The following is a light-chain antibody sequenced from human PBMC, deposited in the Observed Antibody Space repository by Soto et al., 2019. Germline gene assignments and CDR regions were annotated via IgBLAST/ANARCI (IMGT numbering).Light chain of an antibody. CDR3: QQYDNSLYT. CDR1: QSLSSSY. CDR2: GAS. Sequence: EIVLTQSPGTLSLSPGDRATLSCRASQSLSSSYLAWYQQKPGQPPRLLIYGASTRAAGIPDRFSGSGSGTDFTLTISILEPEDFAVYYCQQYDNSLYTFGQGTKLEIK. V-gene: IGKV3-20*01. J-gene: IGKJ2*01.